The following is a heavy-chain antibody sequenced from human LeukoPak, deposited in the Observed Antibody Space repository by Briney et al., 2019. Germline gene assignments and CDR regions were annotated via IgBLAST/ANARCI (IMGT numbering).Heavy chain of an antibody. CDR2: IYYSGST. V-gene: IGHV4-31*03. J-gene: IGHJ5*02. D-gene: IGHD6-19*01. CDR1: GGSISSGGYY. CDR3: ATRYSSGWYGGNWFDP. Sequence: SETLSLTRTVSGGSISSGGYYWSWIRQHPGKGLEWIGYIYYSGSTYYNPSLKSRVTISVDTSKNQFSLKLSSVTAADTAVYYCATRYSSGWYGGNWFDPWGQGTLVTVSS.